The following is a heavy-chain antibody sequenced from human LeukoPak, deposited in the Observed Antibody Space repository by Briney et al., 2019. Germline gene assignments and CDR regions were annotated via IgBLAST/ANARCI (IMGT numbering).Heavy chain of an antibody. Sequence: GGSLRLSCAASGFTFSSYAMIWVRQAPGKGLEWVSAIGGSGTSTFYADSVKGRFTISRDNSKNTLYLQMDSLRAEDTAVYYCAKTSQGHPPYYCSMDVWGQGTTVTVSS. CDR1: GFTFSSYA. CDR2: IGGSGTST. V-gene: IGHV3-23*01. J-gene: IGHJ6*02. CDR3: AKTSQGHPPYYCSMDV.